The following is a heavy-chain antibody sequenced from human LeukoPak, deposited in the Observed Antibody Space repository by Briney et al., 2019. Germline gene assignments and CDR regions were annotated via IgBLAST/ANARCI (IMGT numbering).Heavy chain of an antibody. CDR2: VSWNSGRI. V-gene: IGHV3-9*01. D-gene: IGHD6-13*01. Sequence: GGSLRLSCAASGFTLDDYAMPWIRQAPGKGLEWVSGVSWNSGRIGYADSVKGRFTISRDNAKNSLYLQMNSLRTEDTALYYCAKDIAAAGPYYFDHWGQGTLVTVSS. CDR1: GFTLDDYA. J-gene: IGHJ4*02. CDR3: AKDIAAAGPYYFDH.